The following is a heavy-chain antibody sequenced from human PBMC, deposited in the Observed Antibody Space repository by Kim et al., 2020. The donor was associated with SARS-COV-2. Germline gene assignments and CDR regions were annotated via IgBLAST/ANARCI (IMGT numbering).Heavy chain of an antibody. J-gene: IGHJ4*02. V-gene: IGHV4-39*01. CDR2: IYYSGST. Sequence: SETLSLTCTVSGGSISSSSYYWGWIRQPPGKGLEWIGSIYYSGSTYYNPSLKSRVTISVDTSKNQFSLKLSSVTAADTAVYYCARGGHIVVVTAFDYWGQGTLVTVSS. D-gene: IGHD2-21*02. CDR3: ARGGHIVVVTAFDY. CDR1: GGSISSSSYY.